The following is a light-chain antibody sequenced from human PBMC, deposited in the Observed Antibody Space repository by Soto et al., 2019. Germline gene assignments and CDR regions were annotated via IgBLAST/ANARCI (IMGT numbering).Light chain of an antibody. CDR3: QQGYSTTLT. CDR2: AAS. J-gene: IGKJ4*01. V-gene: IGKV1-39*01. CDR1: QSISHY. Sequence: DIQMPQSPSSLSASVGDRVTITLRASQSISHYLNWYQQKPVEAPNLLIYAASSLQRGVHSRFSASGSGTDFTLTISSLQTEALAPYYGQQGYSTTLTVGGGNKVEIK.